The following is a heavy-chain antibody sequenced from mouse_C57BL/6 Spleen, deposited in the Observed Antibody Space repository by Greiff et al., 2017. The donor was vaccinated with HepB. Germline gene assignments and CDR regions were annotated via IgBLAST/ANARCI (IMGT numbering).Heavy chain of an antibody. V-gene: IGHV1-50*01. CDR1: GYTFTSYW. CDR3: ARKGVYYGSSYAMDY. J-gene: IGHJ4*01. CDR2: IDPSDSYT. D-gene: IGHD1-1*01. Sequence: VQLQQSGAELVKPGASVKLSCKASGYTFTSYWMQWVKQRPGQGLEWIGEIDPSDSYTNYNQKFKGKATLTVDTSSSTAYMQLSSLTSEDSAVYYCARKGVYYGSSYAMDYWGQGTSVTVSS.